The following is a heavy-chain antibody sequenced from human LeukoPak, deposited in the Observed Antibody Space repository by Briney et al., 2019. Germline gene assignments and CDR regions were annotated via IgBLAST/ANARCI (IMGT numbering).Heavy chain of an antibody. CDR1: GFTFSNYL. Sequence: GGSLRLSCVASGFTFSNYLMNWVRQAPGRGLEWVSGISHSGSSIYYADSVKGRFTIARDNSKSTLYLQMDRLRVEDTAVYYCAMALDYWGQGTLDTVSS. CDR2: ISHSGSSI. CDR3: AMALDY. V-gene: IGHV3-23*01. J-gene: IGHJ4*02.